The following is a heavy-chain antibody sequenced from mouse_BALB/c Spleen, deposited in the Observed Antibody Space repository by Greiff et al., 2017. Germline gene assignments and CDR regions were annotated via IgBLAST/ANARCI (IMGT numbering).Heavy chain of an antibody. J-gene: IGHJ3*01. CDR1: GYSITSDYA. V-gene: IGHV3-2*02. CDR2: ISYSGST. D-gene: IGHD1-1*01. Sequence: ESGPGLVKPSQSLSLTCTVTGYSITSDYAWNWIRQFPGNKLEWMGYISYSGSTSYNPSLKSRISITRDTSKNQFFLQLNSVTTEDTATYYCAENYYYGSSYRSWFAYWGQGTLVTVSA. CDR3: AENYYYGSSYRSWFAY.